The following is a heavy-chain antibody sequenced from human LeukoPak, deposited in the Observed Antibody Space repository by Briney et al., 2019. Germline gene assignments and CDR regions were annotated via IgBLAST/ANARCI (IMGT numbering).Heavy chain of an antibody. V-gene: IGHV3-48*03. CDR1: GFTFSSYE. J-gene: IGHJ4*02. CDR3: VRDPGYDYVWGSYRSLDY. D-gene: IGHD3-16*02. Sequence: GGSLRLSCAASGFTFSSYEMNWVRQAPGKGLEWDSYISSSGSTIYYADSVKGRFTISRDNAKNSLYLQMNSLRAEDTAVYYCVRDPGYDYVWGSYRSLDYWGQGTLVTVS. CDR2: ISSSGSTI.